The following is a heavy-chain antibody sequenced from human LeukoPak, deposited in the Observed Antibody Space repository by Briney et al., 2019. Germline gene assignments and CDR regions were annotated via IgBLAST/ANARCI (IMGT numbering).Heavy chain of an antibody. Sequence: GSLRLSCAASGFTFSSYVMSWVRQAPGKGLEWVSFISASGGNTHYADSAKGRFTLSRDNSKNTLYLQMNSLRAEDTAVYYCAKHYYDSSGYFYYFDYWGQGTLVTVSS. CDR1: GFTFSSYV. V-gene: IGHV3-23*01. D-gene: IGHD3-22*01. CDR2: ISASGGNT. J-gene: IGHJ4*02. CDR3: AKHYYDSSGYFYYFDY.